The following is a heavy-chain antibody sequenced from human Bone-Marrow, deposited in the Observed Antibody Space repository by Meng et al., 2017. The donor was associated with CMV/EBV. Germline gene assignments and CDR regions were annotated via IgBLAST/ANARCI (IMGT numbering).Heavy chain of an antibody. CDR2: INPNSGGT. CDR3: ARGGYCSSTSCSDYYYYYGMDV. V-gene: IGHV1-2*02. J-gene: IGHJ6*02. Sequence: ASVKVSCTASGYTLTGYYMHWVRQAPGQGLEWMGWINPNSGGTNYAQKFQGRVTMTRDTSISTAYMELSRLRSDDTAVYYCARGGYCSSTSCSDYYYYYGMDVWGQGTTVTVAS. CDR1: GYTLTGYY. D-gene: IGHD2-2*01.